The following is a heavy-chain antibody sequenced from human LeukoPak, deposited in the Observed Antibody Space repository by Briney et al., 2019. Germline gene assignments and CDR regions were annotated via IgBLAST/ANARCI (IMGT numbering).Heavy chain of an antibody. CDR3: ARDKYSSSSGVDY. CDR2: ISYDGNNK. D-gene: IGHD6-6*01. J-gene: IGHJ4*02. Sequence: PGGSLRLSCAASGFTFSSYAMSWVRQAPGKGLEWVAVISYDGNNKYYADSVKGRFTISRDNSKNTLYLQMNSLRGEDTAVYYCARDKYSSSSGVDYWGQGTLVTVSS. CDR1: GFTFSSYA. V-gene: IGHV3-30-3*01.